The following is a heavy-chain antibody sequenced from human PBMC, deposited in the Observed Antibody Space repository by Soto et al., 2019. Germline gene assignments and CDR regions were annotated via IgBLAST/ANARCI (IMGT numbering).Heavy chain of an antibody. CDR1: GGSFSGYY. J-gene: IGHJ6*02. D-gene: IGHD6-13*01. Sequence: PSETLSLTCAVYGGSFSGYYWSWIRQPPGKGLEWIGEINHSGSTNYNPSLKSRVTISVDTSKNQFSLKLSSVTAADTAVYYCARGYTTPSPFSSSWYFYYYGMDVWGQGTTVTVS. V-gene: IGHV4-34*01. CDR2: INHSGST. CDR3: ARGYTTPSPFSSSWYFYYYGMDV.